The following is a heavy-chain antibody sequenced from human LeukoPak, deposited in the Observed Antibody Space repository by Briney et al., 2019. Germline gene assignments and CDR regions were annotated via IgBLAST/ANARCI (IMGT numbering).Heavy chain of an antibody. V-gene: IGHV1-3*01. CDR1: GYTFTSYA. D-gene: IGHD4-23*01. CDR3: ARDLGGNSCY. J-gene: IGHJ4*02. CDR2: INAGNGNT. Sequence: ASVKVSCKASGYTFTSYAVHWVRQAPGQRPEWMGWINAGNGNTKYSQKFQGRATITSDTSASTAYMKVSSLRSEDTAVYYCARDLGGNSCYWGQGTLVTVSS.